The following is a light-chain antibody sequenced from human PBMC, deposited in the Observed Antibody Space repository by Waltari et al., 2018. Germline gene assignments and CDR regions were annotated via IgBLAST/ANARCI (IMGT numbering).Light chain of an antibody. CDR1: EDIKEF. V-gene: IGKV1-33*01. CDR2: DAS. CDR3: QQYNILPYA. Sequence: DIQMTQSPSSLSASVGDIVTITCQASEDIKEFLNWYKQRPGKAPQLLIYDASNLATGVPARFSGSGSGTSFTLTIGSLQPEDASIYYCQQYNILPYAFGQGTKVEI. J-gene: IGKJ2*01.